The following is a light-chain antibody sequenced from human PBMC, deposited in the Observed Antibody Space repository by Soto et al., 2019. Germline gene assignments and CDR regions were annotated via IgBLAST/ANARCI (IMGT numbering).Light chain of an antibody. Sequence: EIVLTQSPATLSLSPGERATLSCRASRSVTGYLAWYQQKPGQAPRLLIYDASSRATGIPPRFSGSGSGTDFTLTSTSLEPEDFAVYYCQQRSDWPSTFGGGTKVEI. J-gene: IGKJ4*01. CDR2: DAS. CDR3: QQRSDWPST. V-gene: IGKV3-11*01. CDR1: RSVTGY.